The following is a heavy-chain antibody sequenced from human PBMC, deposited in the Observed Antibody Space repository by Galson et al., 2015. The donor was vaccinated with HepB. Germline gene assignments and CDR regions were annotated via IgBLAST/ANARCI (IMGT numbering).Heavy chain of an antibody. CDR1: GFTFSSYA. Sequence: SLRLSCAASGFTFSSYAMHWVRQAPGKGLEWVAVISYDGSNKYYADSVKGRFTISRDNSKNTLYLQMNSLRAEDTAVYYCARESMVRGVIILDYWGQGTLVTVSS. V-gene: IGHV3-30-3*01. CDR3: ARESMVRGVIILDY. D-gene: IGHD3-10*01. CDR2: ISYDGSNK. J-gene: IGHJ4*02.